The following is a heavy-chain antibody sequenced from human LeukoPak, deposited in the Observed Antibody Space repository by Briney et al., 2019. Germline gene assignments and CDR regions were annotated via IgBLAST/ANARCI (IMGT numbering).Heavy chain of an antibody. D-gene: IGHD5-18*01. J-gene: IGHJ5*02. CDR3: AREGGYSYAFDP. CDR2: IIPIFGTA. CDR1: GGTFSSYA. V-gene: IGHV1-69*13. Sequence: ASVKVSCKASGGTFSSYAISWVRQAPGQGLEWMGGIIPIFGTANYAQKSQGRVTITADESTSTAYMELSSLRSEDTAVYYCAREGGYSYAFDPWGQGTLVTVSS.